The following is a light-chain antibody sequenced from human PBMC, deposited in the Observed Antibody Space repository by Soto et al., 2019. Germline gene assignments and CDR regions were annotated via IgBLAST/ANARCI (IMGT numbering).Light chain of an antibody. J-gene: IGLJ2*01. CDR2: EVS. CDR1: SSDVGSYNL. Sequence: QSVLTQPASVSGSPGQSITISCTGTSSDVGSYNLVSWYQQHPGKAPKVMIYEVSTRPSGVSYRFSGSKSGNTASLTISGLQAEDEADYYCCSYAGSSTYVVFGGGTKVTVL. CDR3: CSYAGSSTYVV. V-gene: IGLV2-23*02.